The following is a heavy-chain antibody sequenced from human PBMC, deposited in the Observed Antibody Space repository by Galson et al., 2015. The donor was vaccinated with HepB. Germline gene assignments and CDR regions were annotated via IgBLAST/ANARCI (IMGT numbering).Heavy chain of an antibody. J-gene: IGHJ3*02. CDR3: AGAPTTYYYGSGRSEGAFDI. Sequence: SVKVSCKASGYTFTSYAMHWVRQAPGQRLEWMGWINAGNGNTKYSQKFQGRVTITRDTSASTAYVELSSLRSEDTAVYYCAGAPTTYYYGSGRSEGAFDIWGQGTMVTVSS. V-gene: IGHV1-3*01. CDR1: GYTFTSYA. D-gene: IGHD3-10*01. CDR2: INAGNGNT.